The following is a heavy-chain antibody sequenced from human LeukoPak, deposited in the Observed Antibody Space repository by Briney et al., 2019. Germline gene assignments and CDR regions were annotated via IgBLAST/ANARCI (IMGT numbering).Heavy chain of an antibody. CDR2: INPSGGST. V-gene: IGHV1-46*01. Sequence: ASVKVSCKASGYTFTSYYMHWVRQAPGQGLEWMGIINPSGGSTSYAQMFQGKVTMTRDTSTRTVYMELSSLRSEDTAVYYCARAKGYDFWEYWGQGTLVTVSS. J-gene: IGHJ4*02. D-gene: IGHD3-3*01. CDR3: ARAKGYDFWEY. CDR1: GYTFTSYY.